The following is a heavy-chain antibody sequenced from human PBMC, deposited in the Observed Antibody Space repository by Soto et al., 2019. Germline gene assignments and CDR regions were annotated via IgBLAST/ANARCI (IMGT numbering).Heavy chain of an antibody. Sequence: GGSLRLSCAASGFTFSDSAMHWFRQSSGKGLEWVGRIRGKPNSYATAYAASVKGRFIISRDDSENTAYLQMNSLKTEDTAVYYCTRQVVRGVIANFYYYAMDVWGQGTTVTVSS. V-gene: IGHV3-73*01. CDR2: IRGKPNSYAT. CDR1: GFTFSDSA. D-gene: IGHD3-10*01. CDR3: TRQVVRGVIANFYYYAMDV. J-gene: IGHJ6*02.